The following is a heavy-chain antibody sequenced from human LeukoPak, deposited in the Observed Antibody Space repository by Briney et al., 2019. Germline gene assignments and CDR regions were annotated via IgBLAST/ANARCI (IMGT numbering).Heavy chain of an antibody. CDR3: ARDASGSSIGLIDF. CDR1: GFTFSSYS. Sequence: GGSLRLSCAASGFTFSSYSMNWVRQAPGKGLEWVSYISTSSTYIYYADSVMGRFTISRDNAKNSLYLHMSSLRAEDTAVYYCARDASGSSIGLIDFWGQGTLVTVSS. V-gene: IGHV3-21*01. J-gene: IGHJ4*02. CDR2: ISTSSTYI. D-gene: IGHD1-26*01.